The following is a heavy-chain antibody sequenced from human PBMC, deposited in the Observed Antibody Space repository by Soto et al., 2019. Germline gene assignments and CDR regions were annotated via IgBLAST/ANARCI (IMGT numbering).Heavy chain of an antibody. CDR3: AGLYSSSSGYFDY. CDR2: IYYSGST. V-gene: IGHV4-31*03. D-gene: IGHD6-6*01. J-gene: IGHJ4*02. Sequence: PSETLSLTCTVSGGSISSGGYYWSWIRQHPGKGLEWIGYIYYSGSTYYNPSLKSRVTISVDTSKNQFSLELSSVTAADTAVYYCAGLYSSSSGYFDYWGQGTLVTVSS. CDR1: GGSISSGGYY.